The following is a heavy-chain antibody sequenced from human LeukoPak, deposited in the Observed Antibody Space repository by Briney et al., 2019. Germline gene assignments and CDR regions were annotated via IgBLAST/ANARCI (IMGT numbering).Heavy chain of an antibody. V-gene: IGHV3-73*01. CDR1: GFTFSGSA. D-gene: IGHD3-22*01. CDR2: IRSKANSYAT. CDR3: TTYYDSSGYGPFVD. Sequence: PGGSLRLSCAASGFTFSGSAMHWVRQASGKGLEWVSGIRSKANSYATGYAASVKGRFTISRDDSKNTAYLQMNSLKTEDTAVYYCTTYYDSSGYGPFVDWGQGTLVTVSS. J-gene: IGHJ4*02.